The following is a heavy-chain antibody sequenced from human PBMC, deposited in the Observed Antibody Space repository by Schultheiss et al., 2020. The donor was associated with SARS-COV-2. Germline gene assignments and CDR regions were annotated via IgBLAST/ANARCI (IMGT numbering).Heavy chain of an antibody. J-gene: IGHJ6*03. CDR2: INHSGRT. CDR1: GGSISSYH. V-gene: IGHV4-34*01. D-gene: IGHD6-19*01. Sequence: SETLSLTCTVSGGSISSYHWNWIRQPPGKGLEWIGEINHSGRTNYKPSLQSRVTISVDTSKNQFSLKLSSVTAADTAVYYCASSSGWYGAYYYYYYIDVWGKGTTVTVSS. CDR3: ASSSGWYGAYYYYYYIDV.